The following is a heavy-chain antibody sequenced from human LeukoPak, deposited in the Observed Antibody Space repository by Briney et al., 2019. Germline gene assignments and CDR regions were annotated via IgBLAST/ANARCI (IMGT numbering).Heavy chain of an antibody. CDR1: GYTFTSYY. V-gene: IGHV1-2*06. Sequence: ASVKVSCKASGYTFTSYYMHWVRQAPGQGLEWMGRINPNSGGTDYGRKFQGRVTMTRDTSISTAYMELSRLRSDDTAVYYCARDMTTGSSFDYWGQGTLVTVSS. D-gene: IGHD4-17*01. CDR2: INPNSGGT. J-gene: IGHJ4*02. CDR3: ARDMTTGSSFDY.